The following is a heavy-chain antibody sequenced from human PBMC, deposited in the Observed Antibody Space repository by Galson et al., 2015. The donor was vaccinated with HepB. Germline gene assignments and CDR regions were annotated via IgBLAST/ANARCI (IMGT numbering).Heavy chain of an antibody. CDR2: TYYRSNWYK. J-gene: IGHJ3*02. CDR1: GDSVSSNSAA. Sequence: CAISGDSVSSNSAAWNWIRQSPSRGLEWLGRTYYRSNWYKDYAVSVKSRITINPDTSKNQFSLQLNSVTPEDTAVYYCARDGDTGPRVGVFDIWGQGTMVTVSS. V-gene: IGHV6-1*01. CDR3: ARDGDTGPRVGVFDI. D-gene: IGHD1-1*01.